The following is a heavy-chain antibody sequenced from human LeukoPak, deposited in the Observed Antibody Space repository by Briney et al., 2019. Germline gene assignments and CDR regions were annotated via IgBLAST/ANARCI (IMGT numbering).Heavy chain of an antibody. J-gene: IGHJ4*02. CDR2: IIPILGIA. D-gene: IGHD3-3*01. CDR3: ARDPYYDFWSAYKGAYYFDY. CDR1: VGTFISYA. V-gene: IGHV1-69*04. Sequence: SVKVSCKASVGTFISYAISWVRQAPGQGLEWMGRIIPILGIANYAQKFQGRVTITADKSTSTAYMELSSLRSEDTAVYYCARDPYYDFWSAYKGAYYFDYWGQGTLVTVSS.